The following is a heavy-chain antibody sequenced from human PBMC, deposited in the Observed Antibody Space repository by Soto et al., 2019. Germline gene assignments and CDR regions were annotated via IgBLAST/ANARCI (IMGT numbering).Heavy chain of an antibody. CDR2: IYRSGNS. Sequence: PSETLSLTSDVSGFSISSGYYWSWVRQPPGKGLEWIGSIYRSGNSYHNPSLETRLILSVDTSKNQYSLKLASVTAADTAMYYCAREKVGTTFFDNWGQGTQVTVSS. D-gene: IGHD1-1*01. J-gene: IGHJ4*02. V-gene: IGHV4-38-2*02. CDR1: GFSISSGYY. CDR3: AREKVGTTFFDN.